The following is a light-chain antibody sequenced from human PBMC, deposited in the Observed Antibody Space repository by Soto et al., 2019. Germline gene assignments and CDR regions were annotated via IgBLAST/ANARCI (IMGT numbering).Light chain of an antibody. CDR2: YDS. CDR1: NIGIKS. Sequence: SYELTQPPSVSVAPGKTARITCGGNNIGIKSVHWYQQRPGQAPALVIYYDSDRPSGIPERFSGSNSGNTATLTISRVEAGDEADYYCQVWDSGSDHPVFGGGTQLTVL. J-gene: IGLJ2*01. V-gene: IGLV3-21*04. CDR3: QVWDSGSDHPV.